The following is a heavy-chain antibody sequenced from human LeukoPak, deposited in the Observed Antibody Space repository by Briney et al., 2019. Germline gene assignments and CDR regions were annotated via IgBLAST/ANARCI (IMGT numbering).Heavy chain of an antibody. CDR2: IYTSGST. D-gene: IGHD3/OR15-3a*01. V-gene: IGHV4-4*07. CDR3: ARYRAGLAKGFDL. CDR1: GGSISSYD. Sequence: SETLSLTCTVSGGSISSYDWSWIRQPAGKGLEWIGRIYTSGSTNYNPSLKSRVTMSVDTSKNQSSLKLSSVTAADTAVYYCARYRAGLAKGFDLWGRGTLVTVSS. J-gene: IGHJ2*01.